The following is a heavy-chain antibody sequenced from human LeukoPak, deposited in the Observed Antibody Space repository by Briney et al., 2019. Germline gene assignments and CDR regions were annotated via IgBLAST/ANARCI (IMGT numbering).Heavy chain of an antibody. V-gene: IGHV3-30-3*01. J-gene: IGHJ4*02. CDR3: ARSLHSSGYYDY. CDR2: ISYDGSNK. CDR1: GFTFSSYA. D-gene: IGHD3-22*01. Sequence: GGSLRLSCAASGFTFSSYAMHWVRQAPGKGLDGVAVISYDGSNKYYADSVKGRFTISRDNSKNTLYLQMNSLRAEDTAVYYCARSLHSSGYYDYWGQGTLVTVSS.